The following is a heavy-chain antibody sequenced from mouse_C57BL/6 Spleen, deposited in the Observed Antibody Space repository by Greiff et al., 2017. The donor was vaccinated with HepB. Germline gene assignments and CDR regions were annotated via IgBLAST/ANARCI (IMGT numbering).Heavy chain of an antibody. D-gene: IGHD1-1*01. J-gene: IGHJ3*01. Sequence: QVQLQQPGAELVKPGASVKLSCKASGYTFTSYWMQWVKQRPGQGLEWIGEIDPSDSYTNYNQKFKGKATLTVDTSSSTAYMQLSSLTSEDSAVYYCARRDIYYYGSSYGYWGQGTLVTVSA. CDR3: ARRDIYYYGSSYGY. V-gene: IGHV1-50*01. CDR2: IDPSDSYT. CDR1: GYTFTSYW.